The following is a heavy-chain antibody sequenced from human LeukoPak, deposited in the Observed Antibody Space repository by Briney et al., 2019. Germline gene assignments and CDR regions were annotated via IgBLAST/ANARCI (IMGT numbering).Heavy chain of an antibody. Sequence: ASVKVSCKASGYTFTSYYMHWVRQAPGQGLEWMGIINPSGGSTSYAQKFQGRVTMTRDTSTSTVYMELSSLRSEDTAVYYCARFGPGRVAASSWYFDYWGQGTLVTVSS. CDR1: GYTFTSYY. CDR2: INPSGGST. J-gene: IGHJ4*02. D-gene: IGHD2-15*01. CDR3: ARFGPGRVAASSWYFDY. V-gene: IGHV1-46*01.